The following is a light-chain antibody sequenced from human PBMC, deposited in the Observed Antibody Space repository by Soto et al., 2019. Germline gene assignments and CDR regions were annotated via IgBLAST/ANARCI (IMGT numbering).Light chain of an antibody. J-gene: IGLJ3*02. V-gene: IGLV1-44*01. CDR1: SSNIGSNT. CDR3: AAWDDSLNGWV. Sequence: QSVLTQPPSASGTPGQRVTISCPGSSSNIGSNTVNWYQQLPGTAPRLLIYSNNLRSSGVPDRFSGSKSGTSASLAISGLQSEDEADYYCAAWDDSLNGWVFGGGTKLTVL. CDR2: SNN.